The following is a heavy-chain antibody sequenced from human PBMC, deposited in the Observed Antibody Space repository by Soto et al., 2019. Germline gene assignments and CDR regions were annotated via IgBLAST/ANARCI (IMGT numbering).Heavy chain of an antibody. J-gene: IGHJ3*02. CDR3: ARSRLMVYDAFDI. CDR2: INPSGGST. V-gene: IGHV1-46*01. CDR1: GYTFTSCY. D-gene: IGHD2-8*01. Sequence: QVQLVQSGAEVKKPGASMKVSCKASGYTFTSCYMHWVRQAPGQGLEWMGVINPSGGSTSYAQKSQGRVTMTRDTSTSTVYMELSSLRSEDTAVYYCARSRLMVYDAFDIWGQGTMVTVSS.